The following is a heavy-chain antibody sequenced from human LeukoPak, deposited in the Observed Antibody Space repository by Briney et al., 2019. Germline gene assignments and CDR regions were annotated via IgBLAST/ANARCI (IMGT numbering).Heavy chain of an antibody. V-gene: IGHV1-2*02. J-gene: IGHJ6*03. CDR3: ARGDYYDSSGYLHYYYYYYMDV. Sequence: ASVKVSCKASGYTFTGYYMHWVRQAPGQGLEWMGWINPNSGGTNYAQKFQGRVTMTRDTSISTAYMELSRLRSDDTAVYYCARGDYYDSSGYLHYYYYYYMDVWGKGTTVTVSS. CDR1: GYTFTGYY. CDR2: INPNSGGT. D-gene: IGHD3-22*01.